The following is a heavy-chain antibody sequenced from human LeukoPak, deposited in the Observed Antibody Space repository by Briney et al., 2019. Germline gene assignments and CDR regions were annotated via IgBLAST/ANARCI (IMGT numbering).Heavy chain of an antibody. Sequence: PGRSLRLSCAASGFTFSSYGMHWVRQAPGKGLGWVAVIWYDGSNKYYADSVKGRFTISRDNSKNTLYLQMNSLRAEDTAVYYCAREQEEWELLYYFDYWGQGTLVTVSS. CDR3: AREQEEWELLYYFDY. J-gene: IGHJ4*02. CDR2: IWYDGSNK. CDR1: GFTFSSYG. V-gene: IGHV3-33*01. D-gene: IGHD1-26*01.